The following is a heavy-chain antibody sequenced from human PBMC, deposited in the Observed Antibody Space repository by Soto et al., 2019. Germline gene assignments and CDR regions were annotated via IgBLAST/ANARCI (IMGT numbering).Heavy chain of an antibody. CDR1: DFSFTHHA. D-gene: IGHD2-21*02. V-gene: IGHV3-23*01. J-gene: IGHJ4*02. CDR3: EKQMGTWVDTALDF. Sequence: PGGSLRLSCVAPDFSFTHHAMTWVRLPPGKGLQWVAALSHDGGNIYYRDSVRGRFTISRDNSKNTLYLQMHSLKAEDTAVYFCEKQMGTWVDTALDFWGQGTQVTVSS. CDR2: LSHDGGNI.